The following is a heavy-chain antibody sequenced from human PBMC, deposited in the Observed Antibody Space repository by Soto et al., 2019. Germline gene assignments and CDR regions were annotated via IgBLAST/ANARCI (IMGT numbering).Heavy chain of an antibody. J-gene: IGHJ4*02. D-gene: IGHD1-1*01. CDR1: GDSITSSY. V-gene: IGHV4-59*01. CDR2: VFYSGIT. CDR3: ARLGVATTGPFDY. Sequence: KNSETLSLTCTVSGDSITSSYWTWIRQPPGKGLEWIAYVFYSGITSYNPSLKGRVTISVDTSKNQFSLNLRSVTAADTAIYYCARLGVATTGPFDYWGQGTLVTVSS.